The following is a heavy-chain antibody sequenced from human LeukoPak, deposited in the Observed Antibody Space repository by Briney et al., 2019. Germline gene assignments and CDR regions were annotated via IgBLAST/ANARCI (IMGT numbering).Heavy chain of an antibody. D-gene: IGHD4-23*01. J-gene: IGHJ6*03. CDR1: GYSFTNYW. V-gene: IGHV5-51*01. CDR3: ARQLDDYGGNYYYYYYMDV. CDR2: IYPGDSDT. Sequence: GESLKISCKGSGYSFTNYWIAWVRQMPGKGLEWMGIIYPGDSDTRYRPSFQDQVTISADKSISTAYLQWNSLKASDTAVYYCARQLDDYGGNYYYYYYMDVWGKGTTVTISS.